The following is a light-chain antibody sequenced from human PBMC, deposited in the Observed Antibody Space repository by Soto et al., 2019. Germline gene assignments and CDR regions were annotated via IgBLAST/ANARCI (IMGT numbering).Light chain of an antibody. CDR3: AAWDDSLNGYV. CDR2: SNY. V-gene: IGLV1-44*01. J-gene: IGLJ1*01. CDR1: NSNIGTNT. Sequence: QAVVTQPPSASGTPGQRVTISCSGSNSNIGTNTVNWYQQLPGTAPKLLIYSNYQRPSGVPDRFSGSKSGTSASLAISGLQSEDEADYYCAAWDDSLNGYVFGTGTKVTVL.